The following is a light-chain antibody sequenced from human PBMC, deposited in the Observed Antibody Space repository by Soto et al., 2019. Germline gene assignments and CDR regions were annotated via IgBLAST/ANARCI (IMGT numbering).Light chain of an antibody. CDR1: SSNIGRNT. J-gene: IGLJ2*01. Sequence: QSVLTQPPSSSWTPLQMVTISCSVISSNIGRNTVSWYQHLPGTAPRLLIYDNNKRPSGIPDRFSGSKSGTSATLGITGLQTGDEADYYCATWDYSLNGVIFGGGT. V-gene: IGLV1-51*01. CDR3: ATWDYSLNGVI. CDR2: DNN.